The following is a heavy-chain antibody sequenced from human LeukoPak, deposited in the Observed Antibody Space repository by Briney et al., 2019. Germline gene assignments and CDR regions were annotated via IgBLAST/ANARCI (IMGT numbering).Heavy chain of an antibody. V-gene: IGHV4-4*02. J-gene: IGHJ6*03. CDR3: ASALTYSSSWYGYYYYYMDV. Sequence: KPSETLSLTCAVSGGSISSSNWWSWVRQPPGKGLEWIGEINHSGSTNYNPSLKSRVTISVDTSKNQFSLKLSSVTAADTAVYYCASALTYSSSWYGYYYYYMDVWGKGTTVTVSS. CDR2: INHSGST. CDR1: GGSISSSNW. D-gene: IGHD6-13*01.